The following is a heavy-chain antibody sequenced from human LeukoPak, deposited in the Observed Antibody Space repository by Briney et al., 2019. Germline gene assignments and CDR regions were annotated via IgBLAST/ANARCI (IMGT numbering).Heavy chain of an antibody. D-gene: IGHD6-13*01. J-gene: IGHJ6*03. V-gene: IGHV3-7*01. Sequence: GGSLRLSCAASGFTFGNYWMSWVRQAPGKGLEGVAYINQDGSETYYVDSVKGRFTIFRANAKNSLYLQMNSLTAEDTAVYYCARRDRAAAGYYYSYYYMGVWGKGTTVTASS. CDR1: GFTFGNYW. CDR3: ARRDRAAAGYYYSYYYMGV. CDR2: INQDGSET.